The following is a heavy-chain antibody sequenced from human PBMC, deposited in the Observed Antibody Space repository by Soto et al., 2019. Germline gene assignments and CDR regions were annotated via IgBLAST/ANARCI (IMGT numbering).Heavy chain of an antibody. CDR1: GFTFRSYV. CDR3: ARWGTTGGLDV. D-gene: IGHD3-16*01. CDR2: TSYDGSNN. J-gene: IGHJ4*02. Sequence: QVQLVESGGGVVQPGTSLRLSCVGSGFTFRSYVIHWVRQAPGKGLEWVALTSYDGSNNFYGDSAKGRFTISRDNSRNTVELQMDSLRLEDTALYYCARWGTTGGLDVWGQGTLVSVSS. V-gene: IGHV3-33*05.